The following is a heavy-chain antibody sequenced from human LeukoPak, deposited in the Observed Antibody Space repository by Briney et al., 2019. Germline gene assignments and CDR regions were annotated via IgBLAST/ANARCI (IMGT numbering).Heavy chain of an antibody. J-gene: IGHJ4*02. V-gene: IGHV3-7*03. CDR2: IKQDGGAK. D-gene: IGHD6-13*01. Sequence: GGSLRLSCAASGFTFTNYWMNWLRQAPGKGLEWVANIKQDGGAKNYVDSVKGRFTISRDNAKNSLYLQMNNLRAEDTAVYYCAKASHYSSSWGYFDYWGQGTLVTVSS. CDR3: AKASHYSSSWGYFDY. CDR1: GFTFTNYW.